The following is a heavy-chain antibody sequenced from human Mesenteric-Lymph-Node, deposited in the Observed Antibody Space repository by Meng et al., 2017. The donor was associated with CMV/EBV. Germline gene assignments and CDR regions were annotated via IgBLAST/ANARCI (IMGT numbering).Heavy chain of an antibody. J-gene: IGHJ4*02. CDR3: ARAINIVVIAASGTYYFDY. CDR2: GDWNSGSI. V-gene: IGHV3-9*01. D-gene: IGHD2-2*01. CDR1: GFTFDDYD. Sequence: SLKISCAASGFTFDDYDMHWVRQAPGKGLEWVSGGDWNSGSIGYADSVKGRFTISRDNAKNSLYLQMNSLRAEDTALYYCARAINIVVIAASGTYYFDYWGLGTLVTVSS.